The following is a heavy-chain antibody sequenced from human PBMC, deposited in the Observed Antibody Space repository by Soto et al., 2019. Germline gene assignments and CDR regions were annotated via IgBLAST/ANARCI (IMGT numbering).Heavy chain of an antibody. J-gene: IGHJ4*02. V-gene: IGHV3-21*01. CDR1: GFTFSSYS. CDR3: ARDPEQGHYGSGSYRYFDY. Sequence: PGGSLRLSCAASGFTFSSYSMNWVRQAPGKGLEWVSSISSSSSYIYYADSVKGRFTISRDNAKNSLYLQMNSLRAEDTAVYYCARDPEQGHYGSGSYRYFDYWGQGTLVTVSS. CDR2: ISSSSSYI. D-gene: IGHD3-10*01.